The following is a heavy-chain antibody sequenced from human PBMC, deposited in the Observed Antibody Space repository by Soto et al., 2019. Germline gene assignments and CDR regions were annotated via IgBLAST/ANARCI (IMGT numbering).Heavy chain of an antibody. V-gene: IGHV6-1*01. CDR2: TYYRSKWYN. J-gene: IGHJ6*03. D-gene: IGHD4-17*01. CDR1: GDSVSSNSAA. CDR3: ARAATTVTQYYYYYYMDV. Sequence: PAQTLSRTCAISGDSVSSNSAAWSWIRQCPSRGLEWLGRTYYRSKWYNDYAVSVKSRITINPDTSKNQFSLQLNSVTPEDTAVYYCARAATTVTQYYYYYYMDVWGKGTTVTVSS.